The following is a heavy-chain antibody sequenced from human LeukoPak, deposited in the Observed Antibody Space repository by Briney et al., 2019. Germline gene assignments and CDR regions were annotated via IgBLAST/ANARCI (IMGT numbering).Heavy chain of an antibody. CDR1: GGSISSYY. J-gene: IGHJ4*02. CDR3: ARDTYYYGSGTYYFNY. D-gene: IGHD3-10*01. CDR2: THTSGST. V-gene: IGHV4-4*07. Sequence: SETLSLTCTVSGGSISSYYWTWIRQPAGKGLERIGRTHTSGSTNYNPSLKSRVTMSVDTSKNQFSLKLTSVTAADTAVYYCARDTYYYGSGTYYFNYWGQGTLVTVSS.